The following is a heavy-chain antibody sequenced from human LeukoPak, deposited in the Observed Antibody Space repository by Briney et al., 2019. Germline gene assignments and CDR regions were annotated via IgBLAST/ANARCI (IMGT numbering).Heavy chain of an antibody. CDR3: AKDFLITMVRGVIIGPDINYYMDV. J-gene: IGHJ6*03. Sequence: GGSLRLSCAASGFTFSSYGMHWVRQAPGKGLEWVAVISYDGSNKYYADSVKGRFTISRDNSKNTLYLQMNSLRAEDTAVYYCAKDFLITMVRGVIIGPDINYYMDVWGKGTTVTISS. CDR2: ISYDGSNK. D-gene: IGHD3-10*01. CDR1: GFTFSSYG. V-gene: IGHV3-30*18.